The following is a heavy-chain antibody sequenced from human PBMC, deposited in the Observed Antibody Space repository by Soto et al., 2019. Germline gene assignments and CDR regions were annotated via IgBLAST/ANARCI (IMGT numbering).Heavy chain of an antibody. CDR2: ISAYNGNT. Sequence: ASVKVSSKASGYTFTSYGISWVRQAPGQGLEWMGWISAYNGNTNYAQKFQGRVTITRDTSASTAYMEVSSLRSEDTAVYYCARAAYYYDSSGYYPGDYWGQGSLVTVSS. CDR3: ARAAYYYDSSGYYPGDY. D-gene: IGHD3-22*01. CDR1: GYTFTSYG. V-gene: IGHV1-18*01. J-gene: IGHJ4*02.